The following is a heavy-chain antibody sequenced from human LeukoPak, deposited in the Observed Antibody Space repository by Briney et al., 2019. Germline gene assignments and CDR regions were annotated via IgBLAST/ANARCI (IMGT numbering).Heavy chain of an antibody. J-gene: IGHJ4*02. V-gene: IGHV3-21*01. CDR1: GFTFCSFS. D-gene: IGHD4/OR15-4a*01. CDR3: ARVPMVVPGTPVDY. CDR2: ISSRSSYL. Sequence: PGGSLRLSCSASGFTFCSFSMNWLRQAPGKGLVGVSSISSRSSYLYYADSVKGRFTISRDNAKTSMYLQMNSLRAEDTAVYYCARVPMVVPGTPVDYWGQGTLVTVSS.